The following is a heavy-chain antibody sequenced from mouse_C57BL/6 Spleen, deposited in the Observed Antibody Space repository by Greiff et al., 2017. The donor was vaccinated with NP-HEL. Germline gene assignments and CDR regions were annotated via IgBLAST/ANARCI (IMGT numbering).Heavy chain of an antibody. CDR1: GFTFSDYG. CDR3: ARGGLLSFDY. CDR2: ISTGSSTI. J-gene: IGHJ2*01. Sequence: EVMLVESGGGLVKPGGSLKLSCAASGFTFSDYGMHWVRQAPEKGLEWVAYISTGSSTIYYADTVKGRFTISRDNAKNTLFLQMTSLRSEDTAMDYCARGGLLSFDYWGQGTTLTVSS. V-gene: IGHV5-17*01.